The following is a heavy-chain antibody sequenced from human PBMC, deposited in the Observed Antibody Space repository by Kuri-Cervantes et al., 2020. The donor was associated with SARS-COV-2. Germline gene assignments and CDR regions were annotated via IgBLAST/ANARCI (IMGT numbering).Heavy chain of an antibody. CDR1: GGSISSGGYY. J-gene: IGHJ6*03. V-gene: IGHV4-61*08. CDR3: ARDFSGRLTGDHYYYYYMDV. Sequence: SETLSLTCTVSGGSISSGGYYWSWIRQPPGKGLEWIGYIYYSGSTNYNPSLKSRVTISVDTSKNQFSLKLSSVTAAGTAVYYCARDFSGRLTGDHYYYYYMDVWGKGATVTVSS. CDR2: IYYSGST. D-gene: IGHD7-27*01.